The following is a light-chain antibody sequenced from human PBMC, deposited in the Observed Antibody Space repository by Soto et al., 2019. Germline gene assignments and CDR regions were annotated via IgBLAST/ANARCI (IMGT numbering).Light chain of an antibody. Sequence: DIVMTQSPDSLAVSLGERATINCKSSQTVLYNSNNKNYLAWFQKKPGLPPKLLIYWASARESGVPDRFSGSGSGTDFTLTISSLQAEDVAIYYCQQYYSTPLTFGGGTKVEIK. J-gene: IGKJ4*01. CDR1: QTVLYNSNNKNY. CDR2: WAS. CDR3: QQYYSTPLT. V-gene: IGKV4-1*01.